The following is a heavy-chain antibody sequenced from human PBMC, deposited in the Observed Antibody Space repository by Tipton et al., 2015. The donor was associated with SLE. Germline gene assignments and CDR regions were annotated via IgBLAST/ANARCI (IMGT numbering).Heavy chain of an antibody. D-gene: IGHD4-17*01. J-gene: IGHJ2*01. CDR1: GGSISCDY. V-gene: IGHV4-4*07. CDR2: IYSSGDR. Sequence: TLSLTCTVSGGSISCDYWSWIRQSAGRGLEWIGRIYSSGDRDYNPSLRSRVTMSIDASQNRVSLRLKSVSAADTAVYYCARGSDGEYVRYFDVWGPGTLVTVSS. CDR3: ARGSDGEYVRYFDV.